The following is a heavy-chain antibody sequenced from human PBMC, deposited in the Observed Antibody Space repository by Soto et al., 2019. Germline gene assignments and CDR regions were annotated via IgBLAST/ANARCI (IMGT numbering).Heavy chain of an antibody. Sequence: EVQLVESGGGLVKPGGSLRLSCAASGFTFSNAWMSWVRQAPGKGLEWVGRIKSKTDGGTTDYAAPVKGRFTISREDSKNTLYLQMNSPKTEDTAVYYCTTVKSGRSDTHSDFWSGSPSDYWGQGTLVTVSS. D-gene: IGHD3-3*01. V-gene: IGHV3-15*01. CDR3: TTVKSGRSDTHSDFWSGSPSDY. J-gene: IGHJ4*02. CDR1: GFTFSNAW. CDR2: IKSKTDGGTT.